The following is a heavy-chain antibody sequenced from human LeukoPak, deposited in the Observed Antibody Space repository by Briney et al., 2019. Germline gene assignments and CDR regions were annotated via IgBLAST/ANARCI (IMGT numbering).Heavy chain of an antibody. J-gene: IGHJ4*02. CDR2: ISGSGGST. CDR1: GFTFSSYA. Sequence: GGSLRLSCAASGFTFSSYAMSWVRQAPGKGLEWVSAISGSGGSTYYADSVEGRFTISRDNSKNTLYLQMNSLRAEDTAVYYCAKGNDFWSGYPSAYWGQGTLVTVSS. D-gene: IGHD3-3*01. CDR3: AKGNDFWSGYPSAY. V-gene: IGHV3-23*01.